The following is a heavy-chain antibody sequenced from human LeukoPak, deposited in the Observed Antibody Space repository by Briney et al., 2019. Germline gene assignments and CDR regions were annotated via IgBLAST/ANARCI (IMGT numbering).Heavy chain of an antibody. J-gene: IGHJ4*02. CDR2: INVGNGNT. CDR3: ARADGPGTWTINY. V-gene: IGHV1-3*01. CDR1: GYTFTSYA. D-gene: IGHD3-10*01. Sequence: ASLKVSCKASGYTFTSYAIHWVRQAPGQRLEWIGMINVGNGNTQYSQNFQGRVTFSRDISANTIYMDLSSLRIEDTAIYYCARADGPGTWTINYWGRGTLVTVSS.